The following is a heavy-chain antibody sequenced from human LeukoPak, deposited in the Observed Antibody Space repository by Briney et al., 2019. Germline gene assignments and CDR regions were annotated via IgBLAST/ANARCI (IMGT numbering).Heavy chain of an antibody. Sequence: GGSLRLSCAASGFTFSSYGMHWVRQAPGKGLEWVAVISYDGSNKYYADSVKGRFTISRDNSKNTLYLQMNSLRAEDTAVYYCAKDVLGSYLDYWGQGTLVTVSS. CDR1: GFTFSSYG. V-gene: IGHV3-30*18. CDR3: AKDVLGSYLDY. CDR2: ISYDGSNK. J-gene: IGHJ4*02. D-gene: IGHD1-26*01.